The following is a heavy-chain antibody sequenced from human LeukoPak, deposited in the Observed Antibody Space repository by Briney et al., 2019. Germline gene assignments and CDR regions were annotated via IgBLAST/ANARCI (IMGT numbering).Heavy chain of an antibody. V-gene: IGHV1-2*02. J-gene: IGHJ4*02. CDR1: GYTFTGYY. Sequence: ASVKVSCKAFGYTFTGYYMHWVRQAPGQGLEWMGWINPNSGDTNYAQKLQGRVTMTRDTSISTAYMELSRLRSDDTAVYYCAREGYCSGGSCEFDYWGQGTLVTVSS. CDR2: INPNSGDT. D-gene: IGHD2-15*01. CDR3: AREGYCSGGSCEFDY.